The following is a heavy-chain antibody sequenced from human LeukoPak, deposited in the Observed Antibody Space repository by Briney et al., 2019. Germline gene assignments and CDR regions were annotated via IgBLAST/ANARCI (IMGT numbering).Heavy chain of an antibody. D-gene: IGHD2-15*01. CDR3: ASYSAYGSDAFDI. Sequence: GGSLRLSCAACGFTFSSYRMKWGRQARGGGVGWVSSINSSSSYINYADSLTGRFTTSRDNANNSLYLQTNSLRAAHPAVYYCASYSAYGSDAFDIWGQGTMVTVSS. V-gene: IGHV3-21*01. CDR1: GFTFSSYR. CDR2: INSSSSYI. J-gene: IGHJ3*02.